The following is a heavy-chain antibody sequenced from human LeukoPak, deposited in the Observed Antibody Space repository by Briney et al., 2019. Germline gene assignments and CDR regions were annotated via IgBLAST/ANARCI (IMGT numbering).Heavy chain of an antibody. CDR3: AKGTFLTAYCGGDY. D-gene: IGHD2-21*01. CDR1: GFTFSSYA. V-gene: IGHV3-23*01. Sequence: GGSLRLSCAASGFTFSSYAMSWVRQAPGKGLEWVSTISGSGGSTYYADPVKGRFTISRDTSKNTLYLQMNSLRAEDTAVYYCAKGTFLTAYCGGDYWGQGTLVTVSS. J-gene: IGHJ4*02. CDR2: ISGSGGST.